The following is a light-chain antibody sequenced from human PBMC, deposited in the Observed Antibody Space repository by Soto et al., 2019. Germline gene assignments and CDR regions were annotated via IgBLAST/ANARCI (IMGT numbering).Light chain of an antibody. CDR3: QQYGSSPGLFT. V-gene: IGKV3-15*01. J-gene: IGKJ3*01. Sequence: EIVMTQSPATLSVSPGERATLSCRASQSVNSHLAWYQQKPGQAPRLLIYGASTRATGIPARFSGSGSGTEFTLTISSLQSEDFAVYYCQQYGSSPGLFTFGPGTKVDI. CDR2: GAS. CDR1: QSVNSH.